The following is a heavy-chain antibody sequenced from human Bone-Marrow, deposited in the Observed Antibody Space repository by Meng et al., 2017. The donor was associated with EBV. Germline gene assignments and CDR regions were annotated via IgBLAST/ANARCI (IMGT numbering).Heavy chain of an antibody. CDR1: GGTFSSYA. CDR3: ASTNLGYCSGGSCLGPFDY. V-gene: IGHV1-69*01. CDR2: IIPIFGTA. D-gene: IGHD2-15*01. J-gene: IGHJ4*02. Sequence: QGERVQSGADVKKPGSSVKGSCKASGGTFSSYAISWVRQAPGQGLEWMGGIIPIFGTANYAQKFQGRVTITADESTSTAYMELSSLRSEDTAVYYCASTNLGYCSGGSCLGPFDYWGQGTLVTVSS.